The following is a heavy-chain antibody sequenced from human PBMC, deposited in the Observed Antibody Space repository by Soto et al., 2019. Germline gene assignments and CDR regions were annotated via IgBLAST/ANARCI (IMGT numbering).Heavy chain of an antibody. J-gene: IGHJ4*02. CDR3: AKDGSSLSH. V-gene: IGHV3-30*18. Sequence: PGGSLRFSCAASGFTFSSYGMHWVRQAPGKGLEWVAVISYDGSNKYYADSVKGRFTISRDNSKNTLYLQMNSLRAEDTAVYYCAKDGSSLSHWGPGTLVTVSS. D-gene: IGHD6-13*01. CDR2: ISYDGSNK. CDR1: GFTFSSYG.